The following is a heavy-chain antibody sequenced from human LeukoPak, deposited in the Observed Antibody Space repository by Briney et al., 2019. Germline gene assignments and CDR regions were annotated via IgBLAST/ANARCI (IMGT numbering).Heavy chain of an antibody. Sequence: PSETLSLTCTVSGGSISSSSYYWGWIRQPPGKGLEWIGSIYYSGSTYYNPSLKSRVTISVDTSKNQFSLKLSSVTAADTAVYYCARSYCSGGSCRPYYYYYGMDVWGQGTTVTVSS. CDR3: ARSYCSGGSCRPYYYYYGMDV. CDR1: GGSISSSSYY. J-gene: IGHJ6*02. D-gene: IGHD2-15*01. V-gene: IGHV4-39*01. CDR2: IYYSGST.